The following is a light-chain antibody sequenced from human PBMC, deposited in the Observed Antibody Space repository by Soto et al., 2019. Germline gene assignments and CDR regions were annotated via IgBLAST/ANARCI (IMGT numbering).Light chain of an antibody. Sequence: SPATLSVSQGERATLSCRSSQNISIYLAWYQQKPGQAPRLLIYDASNRATGIPARFSGSGSGTDFTLTISSLEPEDFAVYYCQQRNNWPPEITFGQGTRLEIK. CDR2: DAS. CDR3: QQRNNWPPEIT. V-gene: IGKV3-11*01. J-gene: IGKJ5*01. CDR1: QNISIY.